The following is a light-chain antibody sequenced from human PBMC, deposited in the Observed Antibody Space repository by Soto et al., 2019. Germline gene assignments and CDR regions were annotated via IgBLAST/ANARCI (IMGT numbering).Light chain of an antibody. V-gene: IGLV2-8*01. CDR2: EVN. J-gene: IGLJ2*01. CDR1: SSDVGTYNY. CDR3: SSYAGSSNFVV. Sequence: QSALTQPPSASGSPGQSVTFSCTGTSSDVGTYNYVSWYQQHPGKAPELMIYEVNKRPSGVPDRFSGSKSGNTASLTVSGLQAEDEADYYCSSYAGSSNFVVFGGGTKLTVL.